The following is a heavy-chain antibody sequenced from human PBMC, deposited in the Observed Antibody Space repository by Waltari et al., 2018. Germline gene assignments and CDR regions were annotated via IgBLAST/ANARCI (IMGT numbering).Heavy chain of an antibody. CDR3: ARGNCSGGSCPFDY. CDR1: GFTVSSNY. J-gene: IGHJ4*02. V-gene: IGHV3-53*01. D-gene: IGHD2-15*01. Sequence: EVQLVESGGGLIQPGGSLRLSCAASGFTVSSNYMSWVRQAPGKGLEWVSVIYSGGSTYSADSVNVRFTIARDNSKNTLYLQMNSLRAEDTAVYYCARGNCSGGSCPFDYWGQGTLVTVSS. CDR2: IYSGGST.